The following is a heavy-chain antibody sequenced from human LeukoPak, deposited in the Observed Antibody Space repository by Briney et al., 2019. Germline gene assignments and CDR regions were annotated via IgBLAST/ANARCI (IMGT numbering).Heavy chain of an antibody. V-gene: IGHV4-34*01. Sequence: SETLSLTCAVYGGSFSGYYWSWIRQPPGKGLEWIGEMNHSGSTNYNPSLKSRVTISVDTSKNQFSLRLSSVTAADTAVYYCVRSDDFWSGYYGYWGQGTLVTVSS. CDR2: MNHSGST. CDR1: GGSFSGYY. D-gene: IGHD3-3*01. CDR3: VRSDDFWSGYYGY. J-gene: IGHJ4*02.